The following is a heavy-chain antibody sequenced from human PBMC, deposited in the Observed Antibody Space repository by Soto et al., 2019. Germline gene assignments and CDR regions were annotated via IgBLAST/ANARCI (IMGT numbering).Heavy chain of an antibody. CDR1: GFVFKDSS. Sequence: EVLLVESGGGVVQPGGSLKLSCAASGFVFKDSSIHWVRQASGKGLEWVGRIRDRAYNYATPYTASVKGRFTVSRDDSNNTAYLQMDSLKTEDTAIYYCTRLISAAQDYWGQGTLVTVSS. D-gene: IGHD3-10*01. CDR2: IRDRAYNYAT. V-gene: IGHV3-73*01. J-gene: IGHJ4*02. CDR3: TRLISAAQDY.